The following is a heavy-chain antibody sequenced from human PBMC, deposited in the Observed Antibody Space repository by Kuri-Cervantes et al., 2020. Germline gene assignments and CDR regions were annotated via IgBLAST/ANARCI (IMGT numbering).Heavy chain of an antibody. V-gene: IGHV3-33*01. CDR2: IWYDGSNK. J-gene: IGHJ6*02. CDR3: ARVEYSSSWYSYYSYYGMDV. D-gene: IGHD6-13*01. Sequence: GGFRRLSCAASGCTFSSYGMHWVRQAPGEGLEWVAVIWYDGSNKYYADSVKGRFTISRDNSKNTLYLQMNSLRAEDTAVYYCARVEYSSSWYSYYSYYGMDVWGQGTTVTVSS. CDR1: GCTFSSYG.